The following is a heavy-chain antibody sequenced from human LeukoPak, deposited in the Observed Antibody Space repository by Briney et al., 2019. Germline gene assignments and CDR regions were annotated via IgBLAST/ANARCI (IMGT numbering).Heavy chain of an antibody. D-gene: IGHD3-22*01. J-gene: IGHJ4*02. CDR3: ARYYDSSGYYLGWYFDY. Sequence: SETLSLTCTVSGGSISSYYWSWIRQPPGKGLEWIGCIYYSGSTNYNPSLKSRVTISVDTSKNQFSLKLSSVTAADTAVYYCARYYDSSGYYLGWYFDYWGQGTLVTVSS. CDR1: GGSISSYY. CDR2: IYYSGST. V-gene: IGHV4-59*01.